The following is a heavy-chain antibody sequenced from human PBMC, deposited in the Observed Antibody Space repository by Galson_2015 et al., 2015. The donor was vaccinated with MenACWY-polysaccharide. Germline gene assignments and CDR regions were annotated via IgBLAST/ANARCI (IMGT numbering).Heavy chain of an antibody. CDR2: ISVYNGNT. J-gene: IGHJ4*02. V-gene: IGHV1-18*01. CDR3: ARDFLSTVTTRPGY. D-gene: IGHD4-17*01. Sequence: VKVSCKASGYTFTSYGISWVRQAPGQGLEWMGWISVYNGNTKYAQNLQGRITMTTDTSTSTAYMELRSLRSDDTAVYYCARDFLSTVTTRPGYWGQGTLVTVSS. CDR1: GYTFTSYG.